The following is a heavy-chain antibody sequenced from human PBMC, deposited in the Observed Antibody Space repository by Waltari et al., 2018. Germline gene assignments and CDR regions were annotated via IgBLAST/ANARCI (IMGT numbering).Heavy chain of an antibody. CDR2: ITSDGSNT. V-gene: IGHV3-74*01. J-gene: IGHJ6*02. CDR3: VRDRGMDA. Sequence: EVQLVESGGGLVQPGGSLRLSCAASGFTFSRYWMYGVRQAPGTGLAWVSHITSDGSNTAYADSVKGRFTISRDNAKNTLYMEMNSLRDEDTAVYYCVRDRGMDAWGQGTTVTVSS. CDR1: GFTFSRYW.